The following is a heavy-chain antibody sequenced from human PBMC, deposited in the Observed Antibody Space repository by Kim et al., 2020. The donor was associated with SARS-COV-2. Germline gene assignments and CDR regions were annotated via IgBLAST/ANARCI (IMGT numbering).Heavy chain of an antibody. J-gene: IGHJ4*02. CDR3: ARHRDFYGSGSYVLDFDY. Sequence: SETLSLTCTVYGDSISSSNYYWGWVRQPPGKGLEWIGTTYYSGRTNYKPSLKSRVTISVDTSKNQFSLRLTSVTAADTAVYYCARHRDFYGSGSYVLDFDYWGQGTLVTVSS. V-gene: IGHV4-39*01. CDR1: GDSISSSNYY. D-gene: IGHD3-10*01. CDR2: TYYSGRT.